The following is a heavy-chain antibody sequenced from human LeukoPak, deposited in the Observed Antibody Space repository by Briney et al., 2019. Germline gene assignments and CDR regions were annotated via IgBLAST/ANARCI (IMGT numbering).Heavy chain of an antibody. CDR1: GFTFSSYG. CDR3: AKEYSSWYFDY. CDR2: ISYDGSNK. J-gene: IGHJ4*02. D-gene: IGHD6-13*01. Sequence: PGRSLRLSCAASGFTFSSYGMHWVRQAPGKGLEWVAVISYDGSNKYCADSVKGRFTISRDNSKNTLYLQMNSLRAEDTAVYYCAKEYSSWYFDYWGQGTLVTVSS. V-gene: IGHV3-30*18.